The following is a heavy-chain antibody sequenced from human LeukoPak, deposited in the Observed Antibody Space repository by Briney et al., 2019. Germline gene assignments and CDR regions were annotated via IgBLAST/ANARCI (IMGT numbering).Heavy chain of an antibody. V-gene: IGHV4-34*01. CDR1: GGSFSGYY. CDR3: ARGGDSSSYY. Sequence: SETLSLTCAVYGGSFSGYYWSWIRQPPGKGLEWIGEINHSGSTNYNPSLKSRVTISVDTSKNQFSLKLSSVTAADTAVYYCARGGDSSSYYWGQGTLVTVSS. CDR2: INHSGST. J-gene: IGHJ4*02. D-gene: IGHD6-13*01.